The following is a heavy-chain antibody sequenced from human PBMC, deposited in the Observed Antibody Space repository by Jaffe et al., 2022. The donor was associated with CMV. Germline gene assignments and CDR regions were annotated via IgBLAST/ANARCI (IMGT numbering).Heavy chain of an antibody. Sequence: QITLKESGPTLVKPTQTLTLTCTFSGFSLSTTGVGVGWIRQPPGRPLEWLALIYWDDDKGYRPSLKNRLTITKDTSKNQVVLTMTNMDPMDTGTYYCVQRPTRGRNWFDPWGQGTLVTVSS. CDR1: GFSLSTTGVG. CDR3: VQRPTRGRNWFDP. CDR2: IYWDDDK. J-gene: IGHJ5*02. D-gene: IGHD3-16*01. V-gene: IGHV2-5*04.